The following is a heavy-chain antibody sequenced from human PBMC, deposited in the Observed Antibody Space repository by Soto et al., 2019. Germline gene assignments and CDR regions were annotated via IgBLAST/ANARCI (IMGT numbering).Heavy chain of an antibody. D-gene: IGHD3-16*01. Sequence: SLRLSCEASGFAFGNYWMHWVRQAPGKGLVWVSRINSDGTSTSYADSVKGRFTISRDNAKNTLYLQMNSLRAEDTAVYYCARGGAQILITFGGIIFFWGQG. CDR3: ARGGAQILITFGGIIFF. J-gene: IGHJ4*02. V-gene: IGHV3-74*01. CDR2: INSDGTST. CDR1: GFAFGNYW.